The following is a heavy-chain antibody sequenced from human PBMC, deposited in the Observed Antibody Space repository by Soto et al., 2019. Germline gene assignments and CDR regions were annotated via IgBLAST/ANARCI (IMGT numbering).Heavy chain of an antibody. V-gene: IGHV1-46*01. CDR1: GYTFTSYY. Sequence: QVQLVQSGAEVKKPGASVKVSCKASGYTFTSYYMHWVRQAPGQGLEWMGIINPSGGSTSYAQKFQGRVTMTRDTSTSTVDMDLSSLRSEDTAVYYCARVAYCGGDCYSGSYYFDYWGQGTLVTVSS. CDR2: INPSGGST. CDR3: ARVAYCGGDCYSGSYYFDY. J-gene: IGHJ4*02. D-gene: IGHD2-21*02.